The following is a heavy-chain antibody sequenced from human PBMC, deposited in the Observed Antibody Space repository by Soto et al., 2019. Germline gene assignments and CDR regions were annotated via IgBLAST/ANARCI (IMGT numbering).Heavy chain of an antibody. CDR2: IYPGDSDT. Sequence: PGETLKISCKGSGYSFTSYWIGWVRQMPGKGLEWMGIIYPGDSDTRYSPSFQGQVTISVDKSISTAYLQWSSLKASDTAMYYCARLGAVRGVIHYVMDFWGQGSTVIVSS. D-gene: IGHD3-10*01. CDR3: ARLGAVRGVIHYVMDF. CDR1: GYSFTSYW. J-gene: IGHJ6*02. V-gene: IGHV5-51*01.